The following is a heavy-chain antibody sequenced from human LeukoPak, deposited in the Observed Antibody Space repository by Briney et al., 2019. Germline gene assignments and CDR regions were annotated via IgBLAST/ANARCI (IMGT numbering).Heavy chain of an antibody. V-gene: IGHV3-21*01. CDR2: ISSSSSYI. J-gene: IGHJ6*04. CDR1: GFTFSSYS. D-gene: IGHD3-9*01. Sequence: GGSLRLSCEASGFTFSSYSMNWVRQAPGKGLEWVSSISSSSSYIYYADSVKGRFTISRDNAKNSLYLQMNSLRAEDTAVYYCARDTYYDILTGPSRLDVWGKGTTVTVSS. CDR3: ARDTYYDILTGPSRLDV.